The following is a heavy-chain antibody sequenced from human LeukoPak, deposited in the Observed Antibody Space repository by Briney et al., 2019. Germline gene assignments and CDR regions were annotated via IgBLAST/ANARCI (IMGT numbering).Heavy chain of an antibody. D-gene: IGHD3-10*02. CDR1: GGSISSNHW. V-gene: IGHV4-4*02. CDR2: INHSGST. Sequence: PSETLSLTCAVAGGSISSNHWWSRVRPPPGKGLEWIGEINHSGSTNYNPSLKRRVTISVDKSNTQFSLRLSSVTAADTAVYYCARAPSRDCSIPLWGQGTLVTVSS. J-gene: IGHJ4*02. CDR3: ARAPSRDCSIPL.